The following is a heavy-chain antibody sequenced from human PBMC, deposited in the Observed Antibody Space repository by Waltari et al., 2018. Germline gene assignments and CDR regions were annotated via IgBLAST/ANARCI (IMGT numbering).Heavy chain of an antibody. D-gene: IGHD3-3*01. Sequence: QVQLQESGPGLVKPSETLSLTCTVSGGSISSYYWSWIRQPAGKGLEWIGRIYTSGSTNYNPSLKIRVTMSVDTSKNQFSLKLSSVTAADTAVYYCARADFWSGYSYYFDYWGQGTLVTVSS. CDR1: GGSISSYY. V-gene: IGHV4-4*07. J-gene: IGHJ4*02. CDR3: ARADFWSGYSYYFDY. CDR2: IYTSGST.